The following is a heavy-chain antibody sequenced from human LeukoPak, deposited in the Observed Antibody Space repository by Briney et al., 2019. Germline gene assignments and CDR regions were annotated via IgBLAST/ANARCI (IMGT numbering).Heavy chain of an antibody. V-gene: IGHV3-66*01. J-gene: IGHJ4*02. CDR2: IYSGGST. Sequence: PGGSLRLSCAASEFSVGSNYMTWVRQAPGKGLEWVSLIYSGGSTYYADSVKGRFTISRDNSKNTLYLQMNSLRAEDTAVYYCAKGGLSVLWFGELFIDYWGQGTLVTVSS. CDR3: AKGGLSVLWFGELFIDY. D-gene: IGHD3-10*01. CDR1: EFSVGSNY.